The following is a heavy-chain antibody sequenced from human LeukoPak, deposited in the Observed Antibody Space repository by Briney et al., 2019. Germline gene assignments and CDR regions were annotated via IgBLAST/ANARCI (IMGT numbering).Heavy chain of an antibody. D-gene: IGHD2-15*01. J-gene: IGHJ6*02. CDR1: GFTFSSYW. V-gene: IGHV3-7*01. Sequence: GGSLRLSCAASGFTFSSYWMSWVRQAPGKGLEWVANIKQDGSEKYYVDSVKGRFTISRVNAKNSLYLQMNSLRAEDTAVYYCARDFEHCSGGSCYRYYYYYGMDVWGQGTTVTVSS. CDR2: IKQDGSEK. CDR3: ARDFEHCSGGSCYRYYYYYGMDV.